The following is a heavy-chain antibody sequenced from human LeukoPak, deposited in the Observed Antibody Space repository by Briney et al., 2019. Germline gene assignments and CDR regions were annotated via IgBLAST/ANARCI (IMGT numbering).Heavy chain of an antibody. V-gene: IGHV3-33*06. D-gene: IGHD5-24*01. CDR1: GFTFSDYG. CDR3: AKDGDAYTEFYYYYMDV. Sequence: GGSLRLSCAASGFTFSDYGLHWVRQAPGKGLEWVALIWHDGSNKYYADSVMGRFTISRDNSKNTLYLQMNSLRAEDTAMYYCAKDGDAYTEFYYYYMDVWGKGTTVTVS. J-gene: IGHJ6*03. CDR2: IWHDGSNK.